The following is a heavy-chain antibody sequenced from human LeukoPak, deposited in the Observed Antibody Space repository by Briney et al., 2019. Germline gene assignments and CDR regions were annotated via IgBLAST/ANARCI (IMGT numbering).Heavy chain of an antibody. CDR1: GGSISSYY. Sequence: SETLSLTCTVSGGSISSYYWSWIRQPAGKGLEWIGRIYTSGSTNYNPSLKSRVTMSVDTSKNQFSLKLSSVTAADTAVYYCARDREDSSSDYYYYGMDVWGQGTTVTVPS. CDR2: IYTSGST. V-gene: IGHV4-4*07. CDR3: ARDREDSSSDYYYYGMDV. D-gene: IGHD6-6*01. J-gene: IGHJ6*02.